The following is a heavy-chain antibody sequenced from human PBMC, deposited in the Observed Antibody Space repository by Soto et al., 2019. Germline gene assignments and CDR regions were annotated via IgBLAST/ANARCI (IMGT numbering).Heavy chain of an antibody. D-gene: IGHD3-3*01. CDR3: ARIDFWSYYYTSNVNQFAY. J-gene: IGHJ4*02. V-gene: IGHV4-30-4*01. Sequence: SETLSLTCTVSGGSISSGDYYLSWIRQPPGKGLEWIGYIYYSGSTYYNPSLKSRVTISVDTSKNQFSLKLSSVTAADTAVYYCARIDFWSYYYTSNVNQFAYWGQRTLVTVSS. CDR1: GGSISSGDYY. CDR2: IYYSGST.